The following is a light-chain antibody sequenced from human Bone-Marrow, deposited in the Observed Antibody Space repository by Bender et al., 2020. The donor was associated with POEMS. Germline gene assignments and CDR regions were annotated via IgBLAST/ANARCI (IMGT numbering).Light chain of an antibody. V-gene: IGLV3-1*01. CDR1: KLGDTY. CDR2: EDN. Sequence: SFELTQPPSVSVSPGQTATITCSGDKLGDTYACWYQQKPGQSPILVMYEDNRRPSGIPERFSGSNSGNTATLTISGTQALDEADYYCQTWDSGTHGVFGGGTKLTVL. J-gene: IGLJ2*01. CDR3: QTWDSGTHGV.